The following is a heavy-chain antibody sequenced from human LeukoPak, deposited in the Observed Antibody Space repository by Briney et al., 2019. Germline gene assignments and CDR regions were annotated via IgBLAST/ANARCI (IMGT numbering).Heavy chain of an antibody. CDR3: ARGNYDYVWGGIDY. CDR2: IYYSGST. Sequence: SETLSLTCTVSGVSISSTSYYWGWIRQPPGKGLEWIASIYYSGSTYYNPSLKSRVTISVDTSKNQISVKLSSVTAADTAVYYCARGNYDYVWGGIDYWGQGTLVTVSS. J-gene: IGHJ4*02. CDR1: GVSISSTSYY. D-gene: IGHD3-16*01. V-gene: IGHV4-39*01.